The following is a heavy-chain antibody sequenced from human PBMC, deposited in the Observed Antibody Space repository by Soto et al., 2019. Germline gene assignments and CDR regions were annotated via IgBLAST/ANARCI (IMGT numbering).Heavy chain of an antibody. CDR1: GFTFTSYA. CDR2: ISHSGGST. CDR3: AKGSASGSPYYFDC. V-gene: IGHV3-23*01. J-gene: IGHJ4*02. Sequence: GGSLRLSCAASGFTFTSYAMSWVRQAPGKGLEWVSAISHSGGSTYHADSVKGRFTISRDNSKNTLYLQMNSLRVEDTAVYYCAKGSASGSPYYFDCWGQGALVTVSS. D-gene: IGHD6-25*01.